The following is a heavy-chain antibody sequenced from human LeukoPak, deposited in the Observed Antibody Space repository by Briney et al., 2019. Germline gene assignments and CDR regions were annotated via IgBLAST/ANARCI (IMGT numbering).Heavy chain of an antibody. CDR2: MNPNSGNA. CDR1: GYTFTGYY. J-gene: IGHJ4*02. V-gene: IGHV1-8*02. CDR3: ARGAWYSSGYTALHYFDY. Sequence: GASVKVSCKASGYTFTGYYMHWVRQATGQGLEWMGWMNPNSGNAGYSQKFQDRVTMTRSTSTSTAYMELSSLRSEDTAVYYCARGAWYSSGYTALHYFDYWGQGTLVTVSS. D-gene: IGHD6-19*01.